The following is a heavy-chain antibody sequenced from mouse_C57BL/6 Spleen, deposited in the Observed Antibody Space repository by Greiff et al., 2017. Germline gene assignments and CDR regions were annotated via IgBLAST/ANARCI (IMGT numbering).Heavy chain of an antibody. J-gene: IGHJ4*01. V-gene: IGHV1-42*01. CDR3: AREGNYGFYAMDY. CDR2: INPSTGGT. Sequence: DVKLQESGPELVKPGASVKISCKASGYSFTGYYMNWVKQSPEKSLEWIGEINPSTGGTTYNQKFKAKATLTVDKSSSTAYMQLKSLTSEDSAVYYCAREGNYGFYAMDYWGQGTSVTVSS. CDR1: GYSFTGYY. D-gene: IGHD2-1*01.